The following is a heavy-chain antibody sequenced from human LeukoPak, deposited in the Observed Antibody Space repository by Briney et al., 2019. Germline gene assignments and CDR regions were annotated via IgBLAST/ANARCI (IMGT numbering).Heavy chain of an antibody. CDR3: AREGWDCSSTSCYTRRGRWFDP. J-gene: IGHJ5*02. V-gene: IGHV1-8*01. D-gene: IGHD2-2*02. Sequence: ASVKVSCKASGYTFTSYDINWVRQATGQGLEWMGWMNPNSGNTGYAQKFQGRVTITRNTSISTAYMELSSLRSEDTAVYYCAREGWDCSSTSCYTRRGRWFDPWGQGTLVTVSS. CDR1: GYTFTSYD. CDR2: MNPNSGNT.